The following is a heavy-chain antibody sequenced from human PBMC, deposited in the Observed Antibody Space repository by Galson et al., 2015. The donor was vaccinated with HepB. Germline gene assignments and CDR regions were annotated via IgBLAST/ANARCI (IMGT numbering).Heavy chain of an antibody. CDR2: ISSSSSYI. CDR1: GFTFSSYS. D-gene: IGHD4-17*01. Sequence: SQRLSCAASGFTFSSYSMNWVRQAPGKGLEWVSSISSSSSYIYYADSVKGRFTISRDNAKNSLYLQMNSLRAEDTAVYYCARGPQVYVTRGEGDYWGQGTLVTVSS. V-gene: IGHV3-21*01. CDR3: ARGPQVYVTRGEGDY. J-gene: IGHJ4*02.